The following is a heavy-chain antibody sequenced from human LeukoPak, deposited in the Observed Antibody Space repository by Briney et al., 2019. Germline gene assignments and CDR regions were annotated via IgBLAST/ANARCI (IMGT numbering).Heavy chain of an antibody. CDR3: ASGGYNWNRLDY. CDR2: IKPDGSEK. D-gene: IGHD1-20*01. Sequence: PGGSLRLSCAGSGFTFSSYYMTWVRQPPGEGLEWVANIKPDGSEKYYVDSVKGRFTISRDNAKNSLYFQMNGLRADDTAVYYCASGGYNWNRLDYWGQGTLVAVSS. CDR1: GFTFSSYY. J-gene: IGHJ4*02. V-gene: IGHV3-7*01.